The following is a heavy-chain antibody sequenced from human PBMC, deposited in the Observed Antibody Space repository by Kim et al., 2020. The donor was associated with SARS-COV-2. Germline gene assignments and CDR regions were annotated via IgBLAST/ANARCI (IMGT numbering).Heavy chain of an antibody. Sequence: GGSLRLSCAASGFTFSSYWMHWVRQAPGKGLVWVSRINSDGSSTSYADSVKGRFTISRDNAKNTLYLQMNSLSAEDTAVYYCARDRTFWSGYSYYYYGMDGWGQGTTVTVSS. J-gene: IGHJ6*02. V-gene: IGHV3-74*01. D-gene: IGHD3-3*01. CDR2: INSDGSST. CDR3: ARDRTFWSGYSYYYYGMDG. CDR1: GFTFSSYW.